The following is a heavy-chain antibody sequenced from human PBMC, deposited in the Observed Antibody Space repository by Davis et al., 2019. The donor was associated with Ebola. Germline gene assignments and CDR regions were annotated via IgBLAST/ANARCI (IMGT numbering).Heavy chain of an antibody. CDR3: ASNYYAMDV. CDR2: VWYDGSYE. CDR1: GFTFSSYG. V-gene: IGHV3-33*03. Sequence: GESLKISCEASGFTFSSYGMHWVRQAPGKGLEWLAVVWYDGSYEYYADSVKGRFTISRDNSKNTLYLQMNSLRAEDTAVYYCASNYYAMDVWGQGTTVTVSS. J-gene: IGHJ6*02.